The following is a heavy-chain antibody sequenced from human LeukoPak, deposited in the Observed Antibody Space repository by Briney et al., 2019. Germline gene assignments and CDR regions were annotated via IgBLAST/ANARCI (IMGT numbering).Heavy chain of an antibody. V-gene: IGHV3-30-3*01. J-gene: IGHJ4*02. Sequence: GGSLRLSCAASGFTFSSYAMHWVRQAPGKGLEWVAVISYDGSNKYYADSVKGRFTISRDNSKNTLYLQMNSLRAEDTAVYYCANPGVVIPYHDYWGQGALVTVSS. CDR1: GFTFSSYA. CDR2: ISYDGSNK. CDR3: ANPGVVIPYHDY. D-gene: IGHD3-3*01.